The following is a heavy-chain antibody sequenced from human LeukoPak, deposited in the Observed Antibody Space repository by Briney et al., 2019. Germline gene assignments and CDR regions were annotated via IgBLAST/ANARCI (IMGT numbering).Heavy chain of an antibody. V-gene: IGHV3-13*01. CDR3: AGGGDGAFDS. CDR2: IGTAGDT. D-gene: IGHD2-21*02. CDR1: GFTFSSYD. J-gene: IGHJ3*02. Sequence: AGGSLRLSCAASGFTFSSYDMHWVRQPTGKGLGWVSAIGTAGDTYYPGTVKGRFTISRENAKNSLYLHMNSLRAAATAAYYYAGGGDGAFDSWGQGTMVTVSS.